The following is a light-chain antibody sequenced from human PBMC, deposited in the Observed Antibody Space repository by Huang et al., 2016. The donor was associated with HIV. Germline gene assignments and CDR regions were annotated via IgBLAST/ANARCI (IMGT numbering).Light chain of an antibody. CDR2: WDT. CDR3: LQYYSVPQT. J-gene: IGKJ1*01. Sequence: DIVMTQSPDSLAVSPVERATINCKYSQNVLYSLNKKNSLAWFQQKPGRPPKLLIYWDTTRESGVPDRVSGSGSGTDFSLTINNLQAEDVAVYFCLQYYSVPQTFGHGTKVEIK. CDR1: QNVLYSLNKKNS. V-gene: IGKV4-1*01.